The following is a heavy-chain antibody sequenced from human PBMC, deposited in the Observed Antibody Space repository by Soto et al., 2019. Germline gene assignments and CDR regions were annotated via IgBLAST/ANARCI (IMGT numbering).Heavy chain of an antibody. V-gene: IGHV3-15*07. D-gene: IGHD1-26*01. CDR3: TTNGAVGVGRNRQYY. Sequence: EVQLVESGGGLVKPGGSLRLSCAASGFTFSNAWMNWVRQAPGKGLEWVGRIKSKTDGGTTDYAAPVKGRFTISRDDSENTLYLQMNSLKSEDTAVYYCTTNGAVGVGRNRQYYWGQGTLVTVSS. J-gene: IGHJ4*02. CDR1: GFTFSNAW. CDR2: IKSKTDGGTT.